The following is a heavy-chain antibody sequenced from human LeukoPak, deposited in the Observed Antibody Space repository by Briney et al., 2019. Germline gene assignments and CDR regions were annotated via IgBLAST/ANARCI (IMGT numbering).Heavy chain of an antibody. CDR3: ARDRGVVVPAAIRTNDY. J-gene: IGHJ4*02. V-gene: IGHV3-21*04. D-gene: IGHD2-2*01. CDR1: GFTFSSYS. Sequence: GGSLRLSCAASGFTFSSYSMNWVRQAPGKGLEWVSSISSSSSYIYYADSVKGRFTISRDNAKNSLYLQMNSLRAEDTAVYYCARDRGVVVPAAIRTNDYWGQGTLVTVSS. CDR2: ISSSSSYI.